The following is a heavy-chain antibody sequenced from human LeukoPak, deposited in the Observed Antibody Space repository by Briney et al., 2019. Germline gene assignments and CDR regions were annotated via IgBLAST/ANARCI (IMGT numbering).Heavy chain of an antibody. CDR2: IKSKTDGGTT. Sequence: PGGSLRHSCAASGFTVSSNYVSWVRQAPGKGLEWVGRIKSKTDGGTTDYAAPVKGRFTISRDDSKNTLYLQMNSLKTEDTAVYYCTTVFCRPGYYHSSGYLGSPMHVWGQGTTVTVSS. D-gene: IGHD3-22*01. J-gene: IGHJ6*02. CDR3: TTVFCRPGYYHSSGYLGSPMHV. CDR1: GFTVSSNY. V-gene: IGHV3-15*01.